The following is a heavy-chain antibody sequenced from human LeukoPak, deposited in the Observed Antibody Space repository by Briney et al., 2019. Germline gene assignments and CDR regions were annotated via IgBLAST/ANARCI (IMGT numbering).Heavy chain of an antibody. CDR2: ISPGGGTT. CDR3: AKDPWVVVVITDDAFDI. D-gene: IGHD3-22*01. Sequence: PGESLRLSCAVSGFTFTNEAMGWVRQLRGGGLEWVSTISPGGGTTYYAESMKGRFTISRDNSKSTLYLEMNSLRVEDTAVYYCAKDPWVVVVITDDAFDIWGQGTMVTVSS. J-gene: IGHJ3*02. V-gene: IGHV3-23*01. CDR1: GFTFTNEA.